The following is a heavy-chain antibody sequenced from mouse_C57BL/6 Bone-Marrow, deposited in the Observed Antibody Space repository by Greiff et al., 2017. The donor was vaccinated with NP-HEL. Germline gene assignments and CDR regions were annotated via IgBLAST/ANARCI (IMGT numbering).Heavy chain of an antibody. CDR1: GFSLTSYA. CDR2: IWTGGGT. V-gene: IGHV2-9-1*01. J-gene: IGHJ3*01. Sequence: VKLMESGPGLVAPSQSLSITCTVSGFSLTSYAISWVRQPPGKGLEWLGVIWTGGGTNYNSALKSRLSISKDNSKSQVFLKMNSLQTDDTARYYCARGLDYYGSSWGPYWGQGTLVTVSA. CDR3: ARGLDYYGSSWGPY. D-gene: IGHD1-1*01.